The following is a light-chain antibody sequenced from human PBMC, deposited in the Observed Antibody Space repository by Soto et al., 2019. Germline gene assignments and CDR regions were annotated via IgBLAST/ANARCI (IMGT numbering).Light chain of an antibody. CDR1: QSVAKY. V-gene: IGKV1-39*01. J-gene: IGKJ1*01. CDR2: TSS. Sequence: DIQMTQSPSSLSASVGDRVPITCRATQSVAKYVNWYQQKPGQAPNLLIYTSSNLQSGVPSGFTGSGFATDFTLTISSLQPEDFASYYCQQSYSTPWTFGQGTKVDIK. CDR3: QQSYSTPWT.